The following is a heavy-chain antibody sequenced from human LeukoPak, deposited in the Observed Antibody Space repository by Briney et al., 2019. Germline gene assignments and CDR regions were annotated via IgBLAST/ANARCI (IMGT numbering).Heavy chain of an antibody. J-gene: IGHJ4*02. CDR3: ASPQRGSGGYYTDY. Sequence: ASVKVSCKASGGTFSSYAISWVRQAPGQGLEWMGCINPNSGGTKYAQKFQGGVTLTRDTSISTAYMELNRLRYDDTAIYYCASPQRGSGGYYTDYWGQGTLVTVSS. CDR1: GGTFSSYA. CDR2: INPNSGGT. V-gene: IGHV1-2*02. D-gene: IGHD3-10*01.